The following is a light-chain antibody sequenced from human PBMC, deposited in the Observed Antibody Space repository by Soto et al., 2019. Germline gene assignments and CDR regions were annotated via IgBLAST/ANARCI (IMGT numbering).Light chain of an antibody. J-gene: IGLJ1*01. Sequence: QSALTQPASVSGSPGQSITISCTGTSSDVGSYNLVSWYQQHPGKAPKLMIYEGSKRPSGVSNRFSGSKSGNTAPLTISGLKAEDAADYYCCSYAGSSTYVFGTGTKLTVL. V-gene: IGLV2-23*01. CDR3: CSYAGSSTYV. CDR2: EGS. CDR1: SSDVGSYNL.